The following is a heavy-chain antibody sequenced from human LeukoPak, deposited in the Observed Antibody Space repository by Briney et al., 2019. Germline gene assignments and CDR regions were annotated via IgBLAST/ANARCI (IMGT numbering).Heavy chain of an antibody. D-gene: IGHD3-3*01. CDR3: ARELRFLEWLDY. J-gene: IGHJ4*02. Sequence: PGGSLRLSCAASGFTFSSYSMNWVRQAPGKGLEWVSYISSSGSTIYYADSVKGRFTISRDNAKNSLYLQMNSLRAEDTAVYYCARELRFLEWLDYWGQGTLVTVSS. CDR2: ISSSGSTI. V-gene: IGHV3-48*04. CDR1: GFTFSSYS.